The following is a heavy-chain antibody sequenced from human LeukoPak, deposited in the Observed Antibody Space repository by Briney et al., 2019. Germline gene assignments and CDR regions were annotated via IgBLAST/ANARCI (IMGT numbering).Heavy chain of an antibody. CDR1: GGTFSSYA. Sequence: ASVKVSCKASGGTFSSYAISWVRQAPGQGLEWMGGIIPIFGTANYAQKFQGRVTITTDESTSTAYMELSSLRSEDTAVYYCASRHLTWGDYFDYWGLGTLVTVSS. CDR2: IIPIFGTA. D-gene: IGHD3-10*01. V-gene: IGHV1-69*05. J-gene: IGHJ4*02. CDR3: ASRHLTWGDYFDY.